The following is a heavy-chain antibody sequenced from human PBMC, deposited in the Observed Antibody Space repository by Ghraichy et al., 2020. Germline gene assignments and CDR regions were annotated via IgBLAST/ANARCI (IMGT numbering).Heavy chain of an antibody. D-gene: IGHD5-18*01. CDR3: ARDQRVETVMVESGLDV. J-gene: IGHJ6*02. CDR2: IYYSGNT. V-gene: IGHV4-31*02. Sequence: SETLSLTCAVSGGSISSGNYCWSWIRQHPGKGLEWIGCIYYSGNTYYNPSLKSRLSISMVTSKNQFSLNLSSVTAADTAVYFCARDQRVETVMVESGLDVWGQGTTVTVSS. CDR1: GGSISSGNYC.